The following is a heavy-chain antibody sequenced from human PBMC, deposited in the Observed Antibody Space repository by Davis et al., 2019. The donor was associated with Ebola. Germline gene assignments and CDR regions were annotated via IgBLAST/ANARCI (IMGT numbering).Heavy chain of an antibody. D-gene: IGHD5-24*01. V-gene: IGHV3-30*18. CDR2: ISYDGSNK. J-gene: IGHJ4*02. CDR1: GFTFSSYG. CDR3: AKDRSAGYNYRTKGPFDY. Sequence: GESLKISCAASGFTFSSYGMHWVRQAPGKGLEWVAVISYDGSNKYYADSVKGRFTISRDNSKNTLYLQMNSLRAEDTAVYYCAKDRSAGYNYRTKGPFDYWGQGTLVTVSS.